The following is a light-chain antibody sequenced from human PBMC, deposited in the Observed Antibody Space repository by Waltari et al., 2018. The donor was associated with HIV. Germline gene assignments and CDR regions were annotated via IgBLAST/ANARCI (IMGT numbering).Light chain of an antibody. CDR2: GAS. J-gene: IGKJ5*01. V-gene: IGKV1-9*01. Sequence: DIQLTQSPPFLSASVGDRVTITCRASQGISTYLAWYQQKPGKVPKLLIYGASTLQSGVPLRFSGSGSGTEFTLTISSLQPEDFAVYYCQQLNSYPITFGQGTRLEIK. CDR1: QGISTY. CDR3: QQLNSYPIT.